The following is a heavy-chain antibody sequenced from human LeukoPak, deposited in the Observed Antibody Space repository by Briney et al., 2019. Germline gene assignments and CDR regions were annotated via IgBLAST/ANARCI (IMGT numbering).Heavy chain of an antibody. CDR2: INSDGSST. CDR1: GFTFSNYW. Sequence: GGSLRLSCAASGFTFSNYWMHWVRQAPGKGLLWVSHINSDGSSTSYAASVKGRFTISRDNAKNTLYLQMNSLRAEDRAVYYCARDPRGYADYVGYVFDIWGQGTMVTVSS. D-gene: IGHD4-17*01. CDR3: ARDPRGYADYVGYVFDI. J-gene: IGHJ3*02. V-gene: IGHV3-74*01.